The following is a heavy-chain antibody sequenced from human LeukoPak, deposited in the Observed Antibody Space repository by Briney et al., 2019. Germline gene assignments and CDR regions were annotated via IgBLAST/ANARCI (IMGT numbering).Heavy chain of an antibody. D-gene: IGHD3-10*01. V-gene: IGHV4-39*01. CDR1: GGSISSSSYY. CDR3: ARHYYGSGSSQRGSRKFDY. CDR2: IYYSGST. Sequence: SETLSLTCTVSGGSISSSSYYWGWIRQPPGKRLEWIGSIYYSGSTYYNPSLKSRVTISVDTSKNQFSLKLSSVTAADTAVYYCARHYYGSGSSQRGSRKFDYWGQGTLVTVSS. J-gene: IGHJ4*02.